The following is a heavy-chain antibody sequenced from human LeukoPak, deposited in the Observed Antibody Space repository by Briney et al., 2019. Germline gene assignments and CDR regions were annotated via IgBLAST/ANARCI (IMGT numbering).Heavy chain of an antibody. CDR2: IYYSGST. Sequence: PSETLSLTCTVSGDSISSSSYYWGWIRQPPGKGLEWIGSIYYSGSTNYNPSLKSRVTISVDTSKNQFSLKLTSVTAADTAVYYCARHSICFDPWGQGTLVTVSS. V-gene: IGHV4-39*01. CDR3: ARHSICFDP. CDR1: GDSISSSSYY. J-gene: IGHJ5*02.